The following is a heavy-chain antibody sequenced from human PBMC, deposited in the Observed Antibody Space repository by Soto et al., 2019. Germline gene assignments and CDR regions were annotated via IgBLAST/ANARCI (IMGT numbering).Heavy chain of an antibody. CDR2: VYSSGST. CDR1: GGSISINGYY. D-gene: IGHD3-16*01. J-gene: IGHJ4*02. V-gene: IGHV4-39*01. CDR3: ARRRVGAYYFDY. Sequence: SETLSLTCTVSGGSISINGYYWGWIRQPPGKGLEWIGKVYSSGSTYHNPSLKSRVTISMDTSKDQFSLDLTSANAADTDVYYCARRRVGAYYFDYWGQGALVTVSS.